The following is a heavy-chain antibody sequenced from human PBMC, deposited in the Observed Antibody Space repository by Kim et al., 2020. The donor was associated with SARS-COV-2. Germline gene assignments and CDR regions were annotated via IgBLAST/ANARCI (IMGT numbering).Heavy chain of an antibody. Sequence: SETLSLTCVVSDSSIKDYFWSWIRQPPGKGLEWIGNIHHTGSTNYNPSLESRVTISIDISMNQFSLKLNSVTAADTAVYYCAKPYTSSPHSPRFIWSPGTRVSVPS. V-gene: IGHV4-59*03. J-gene: IGHJ1*01. D-gene: IGHD3-16*01. CDR1: DSSIKDYF. CDR3: AKPYTSSPHSPRFI. CDR2: IHHTGST.